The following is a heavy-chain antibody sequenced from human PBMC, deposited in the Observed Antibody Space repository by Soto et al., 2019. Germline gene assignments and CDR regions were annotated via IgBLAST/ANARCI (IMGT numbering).Heavy chain of an antibody. V-gene: IGHV3-30*03. Sequence: PGGSLRLSCTASGFTFSEYGIHWVRQAPGKGLEWVAVISYGGSHKYYAGSVKGRFTISRDDSKNTVYLQMNSLRAEDTAVYYCASIFEAVRAFDYWGQGTLVTVSS. D-gene: IGHD3-9*01. CDR3: ASIFEAVRAFDY. J-gene: IGHJ4*02. CDR2: ISYGGSHK. CDR1: GFTFSEYG.